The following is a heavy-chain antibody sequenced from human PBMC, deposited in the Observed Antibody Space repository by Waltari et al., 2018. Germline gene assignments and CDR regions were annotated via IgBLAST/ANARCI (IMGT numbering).Heavy chain of an antibody. CDR1: GGSISSYY. J-gene: IGHJ6*03. D-gene: IGHD6-13*01. V-gene: IGHV4-4*07. CDR3: ARDGKQQRTYYYYYYMDV. Sequence: QVQLQESGPGLVKPSETLSLTCTVSGGSISSYYWSWIRQPAGKGLEWIGRIYTSGSTNYNPSLKSRVTMSVDTSKNQFSLKLSSVTAADTAVYYCARDGKQQRTYYYYYYMDVWGKGTTVTVSS. CDR2: IYTSGST.